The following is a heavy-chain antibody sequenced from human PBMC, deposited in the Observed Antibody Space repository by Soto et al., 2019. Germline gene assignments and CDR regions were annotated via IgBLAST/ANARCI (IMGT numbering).Heavy chain of an antibody. V-gene: IGHV3-30*18. CDR3: AKQQLGRDYYYYGMDV. CDR2: ISYDGSNK. CDR1: GFTFSSYG. J-gene: IGHJ6*02. Sequence: PGGSLRLSXAASGFTFSSYGMHWVRQAPGKGLEWVAVISYDGSNKYYADSVKGRFTISRDNSKNTLYLQMNSLRAEDTAVYYCAKQQLGRDYYYYGMDVWGQGTTVTVSS. D-gene: IGHD6-6*01.